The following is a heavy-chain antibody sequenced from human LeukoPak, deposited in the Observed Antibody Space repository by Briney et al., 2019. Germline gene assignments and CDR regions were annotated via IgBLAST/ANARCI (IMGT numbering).Heavy chain of an antibody. CDR1: GFTVSSNY. CDR2: ISSSSSTI. Sequence: GGSLRLSCAASGFTVSSNYMSWVRQAPGKGLEWVSYISSSSSTIYYADSVKGRFTISRDNAKNSLYLQMNSLRAEDTAVYYCAREMESVLGYFDLWGRGTLVTVSS. J-gene: IGHJ2*01. D-gene: IGHD2-8*01. V-gene: IGHV3-48*01. CDR3: AREMESVLGYFDL.